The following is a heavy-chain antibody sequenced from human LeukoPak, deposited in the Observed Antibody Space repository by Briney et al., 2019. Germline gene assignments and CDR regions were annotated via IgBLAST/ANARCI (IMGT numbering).Heavy chain of an antibody. J-gene: IGHJ6*02. D-gene: IGHD6-13*01. V-gene: IGHV1-18*01. CDR2: ISAYNGNT. CDR1: GYTFTSYG. CDR3: ASRVYSSRYYYYGMDV. Sequence: ASVKVSCKASGYTFTSYGISWLRQAPGQGLEWMGRISAYNGNTNYAQKLQGRVTMTTDTSTSTAYMELRSLRSDDTAVYYCASRVYSSRYYYYGMDVWGQGTTVTVSS.